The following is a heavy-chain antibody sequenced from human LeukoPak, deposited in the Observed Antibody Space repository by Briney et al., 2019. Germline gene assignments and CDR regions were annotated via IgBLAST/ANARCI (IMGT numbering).Heavy chain of an antibody. Sequence: ASVKVSCKASGYTFTSYDINWVRQATGQGLEWMGWMNPNSGNTGYAQKFQGRVTITRNTSISTAYMELSSLRSEDTAVYYCARALSIAVAGTRGSWFDPWGQGTLVTVSS. V-gene: IGHV1-8*03. CDR3: ARALSIAVAGTRGSWFDP. J-gene: IGHJ5*02. CDR2: MNPNSGNT. D-gene: IGHD6-19*01. CDR1: GYTFTSYD.